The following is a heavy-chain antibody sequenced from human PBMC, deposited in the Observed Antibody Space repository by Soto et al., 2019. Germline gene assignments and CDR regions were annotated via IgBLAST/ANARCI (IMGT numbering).Heavy chain of an antibody. J-gene: IGHJ3*02. CDR1: GFTFSSYS. CDR2: ISSSSSTI. V-gene: IGHV3-48*01. Sequence: GSLRLSCAASGFTFSSYSMNWVRQAPGKGLEWVSYISSSSSTIYYADSVKGRFTISRDNAKNSLYLQMNSLRAEDTAVYYCARERPYDSSGYYYDAFDIWGQGTMVTVSS. CDR3: ARERPYDSSGYYYDAFDI. D-gene: IGHD3-22*01.